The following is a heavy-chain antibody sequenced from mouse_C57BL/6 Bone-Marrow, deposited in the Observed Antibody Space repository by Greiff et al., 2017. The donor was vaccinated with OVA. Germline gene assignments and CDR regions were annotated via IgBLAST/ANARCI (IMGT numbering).Heavy chain of an antibody. CDR2: ISYSGST. J-gene: IGHJ2*01. CDR1: GYSITSDY. CDR3: ARGRHYYGSSFYFDY. V-gene: IGHV3-8*01. D-gene: IGHD1-1*01. Sequence: DVMLVESGPGLAKPSQTLSLTCSVTGYSITSDYWNWIRKFPGNKLEYMGYISYSGSTYYNPSLKSRISITRDTSKNQYYLQLNSVTTEDTATYYCARGRHYYGSSFYFDYWGQGTTLTVSS.